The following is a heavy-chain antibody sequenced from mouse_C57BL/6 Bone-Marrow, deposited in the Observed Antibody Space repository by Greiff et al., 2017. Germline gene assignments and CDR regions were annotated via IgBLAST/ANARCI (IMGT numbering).Heavy chain of an antibody. D-gene: IGHD1-1*01. CDR3: AHGEVEEDY. Sequence: VKLQESGAELVRPGTSVKVSCKASGYAFTNYLIEWVKQRPGQGLEWIGVINPGSGGTNYNEKFKGKATLTADKSSSTAYMQLSSLTSEDSAVYFCAHGEVEEDYWGQGTTLTVSS. J-gene: IGHJ2*01. V-gene: IGHV1-54*01. CDR2: INPGSGGT. CDR1: GYAFTNYL.